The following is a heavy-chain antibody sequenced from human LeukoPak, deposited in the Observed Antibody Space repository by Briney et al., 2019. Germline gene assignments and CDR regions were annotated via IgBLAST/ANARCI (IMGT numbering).Heavy chain of an antibody. Sequence: ASVKVSCKASGYTFTSYAMNWVRQAPGQGLEWMGWINTNTGNPTYAQGFTGRFVFSLDTSVSTAYLQISSLKAEDTAVYYCARTALRIAVAGTNWFDPWGQGTPVTVSS. D-gene: IGHD6-19*01. CDR3: ARTALRIAVAGTNWFDP. CDR1: GYTFTSYA. CDR2: INTNTGNP. V-gene: IGHV7-4-1*02. J-gene: IGHJ5*02.